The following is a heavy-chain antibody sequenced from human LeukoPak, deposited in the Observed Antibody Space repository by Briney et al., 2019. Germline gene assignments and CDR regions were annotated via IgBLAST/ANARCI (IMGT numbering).Heavy chain of an antibody. D-gene: IGHD3-10*02. CDR3: ARDLHYYVAMDV. CDR2: ISDGGSRT. CDR1: GFSFSSYA. Sequence: PGGSLRLSCAASGFSFSSYAVSWVRQAPGRGLEWVSGISDGGSRTYYADSVKGRFTISRDDSKNTLYLQMNSLRAEDTAVYYCARDLHYYVAMDVWGQGTTVTVSS. J-gene: IGHJ6*02. V-gene: IGHV3-23*01.